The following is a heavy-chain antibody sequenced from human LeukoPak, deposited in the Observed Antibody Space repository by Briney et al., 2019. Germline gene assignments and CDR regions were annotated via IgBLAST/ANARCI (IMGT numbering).Heavy chain of an antibody. CDR1: GFTFSSYW. Sequence: GGSLRLSCAASGFTFSSYWMHWVRQAPGKGLVWVSRINTDGSSKNYADSVKGRFTISRDNAKNTLYLQMNSLRAEDSAVYYCGTGPRNDGEDDWGQGTLVTVSS. D-gene: IGHD1-1*01. CDR3: GTGPRNDGEDD. CDR2: INTDGSSK. V-gene: IGHV3-74*01. J-gene: IGHJ4*02.